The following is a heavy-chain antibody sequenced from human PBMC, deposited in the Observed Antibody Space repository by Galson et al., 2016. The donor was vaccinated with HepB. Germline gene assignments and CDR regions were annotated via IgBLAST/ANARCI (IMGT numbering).Heavy chain of an antibody. V-gene: IGHV3-48*04. D-gene: IGHD3-16*01. CDR2: ISSSSTI. Sequence: SLRLSCAASGFSFSSYSMNWVRQAPGKGLEWISYISSSSTIYYAASVKGRFTISRDNAKNSLYLQMNSLRAEDTAVYFCVRPHQGWGTTDYWGQGTLVTVSS. J-gene: IGHJ4*02. CDR3: VRPHQGWGTTDY. CDR1: GFSFSSYS.